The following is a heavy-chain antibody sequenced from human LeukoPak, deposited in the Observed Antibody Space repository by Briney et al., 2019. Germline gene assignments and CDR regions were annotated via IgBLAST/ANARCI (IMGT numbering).Heavy chain of an antibody. Sequence: GGSLRLSCAASGFTFSSYAMHWVRQAPGKGLEWVAVISYDGSNKYYADSVKGRFTISRDNSKNTLYLQMNSLRAEDTAVYYCARAKYSSSWPDYWGQGTLVTVSS. V-gene: IGHV3-30*04. J-gene: IGHJ4*02. CDR3: ARAKYSSSWPDY. CDR2: ISYDGSNK. D-gene: IGHD6-13*01. CDR1: GFTFSSYA.